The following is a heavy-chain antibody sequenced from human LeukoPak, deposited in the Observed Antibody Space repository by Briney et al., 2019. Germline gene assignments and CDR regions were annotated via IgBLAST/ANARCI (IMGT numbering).Heavy chain of an antibody. D-gene: IGHD3-22*01. CDR2: ISYDGSNK. CDR1: GFTFSSYG. CDR3: VKDSNYYDSSGEFDY. J-gene: IGHJ4*02. V-gene: IGHV3-30*18. Sequence: GGSLRLSCAASGFTFSSYGMHWVRQAPGKGLEWVAVISYDGSNKYYADSVKGRFTISRDNSKNTLYLQMNSLRAEDTAVYYCVKDSNYYDSSGEFDYWGQGTLVTVSS.